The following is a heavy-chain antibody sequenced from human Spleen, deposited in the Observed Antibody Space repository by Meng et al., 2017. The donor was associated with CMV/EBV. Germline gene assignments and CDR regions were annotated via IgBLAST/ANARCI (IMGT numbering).Heavy chain of an antibody. J-gene: IGHJ4*02. V-gene: IGHV3-30*02. Sequence: GGSLRLSCAASGFTFSIYGMHWVRQAPGKGLEWVTFILSDGSNEFYSDSVKGRFTVSRDSSKETLYLLMNSLRPEDTAVYFCAKDRWPHIGTTLSLFAFGSWGQGTLVTVSS. CDR2: ILSDGSNE. D-gene: IGHD5-12*01. CDR1: GFTFSIYG. CDR3: AKDRWPHIGTTLSLFAFGS.